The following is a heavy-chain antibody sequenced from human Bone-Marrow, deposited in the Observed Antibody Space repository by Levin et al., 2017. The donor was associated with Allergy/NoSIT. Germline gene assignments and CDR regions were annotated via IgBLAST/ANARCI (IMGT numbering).Heavy chain of an antibody. CDR3: AKGGGTLGRGIPMWLDP. Sequence: ASVKVSCKTSGYTFTGYYIHWMRQAPGQGLEWLGWINPNSGDTNYTQKSQGRVTMTRDTSINPVYMELSRVTSDDPAMYFGAKGGGTLGRGIPMWLDPWGQGTLVSVSS. J-gene: IGHJ5*02. CDR2: INPNSGDT. CDR1: GYTFTGYY. V-gene: IGHV1-2*02. D-gene: IGHD1-14*01.